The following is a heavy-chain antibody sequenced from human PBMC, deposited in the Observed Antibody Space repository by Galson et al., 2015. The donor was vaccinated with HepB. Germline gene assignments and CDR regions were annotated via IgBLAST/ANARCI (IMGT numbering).Heavy chain of an antibody. Sequence: QVQLQESGPGLVKPSETLSLTCTVSGGSISSYYWSWIRQPPGKGLEWIGYIYYSGSTNYNPSLKSRVTISVDTSKNQFSLKLSSVTAADTAVYYCARAYSSSWPHRANWFDPWGQGTLVTVSS. CDR2: IYYSGST. D-gene: IGHD6-13*01. CDR3: ARAYSSSWPHRANWFDP. V-gene: IGHV4-59*01. CDR1: GGSISSYY. J-gene: IGHJ5*02.